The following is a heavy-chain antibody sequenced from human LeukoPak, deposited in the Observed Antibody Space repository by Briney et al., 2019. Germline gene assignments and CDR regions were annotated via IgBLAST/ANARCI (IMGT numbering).Heavy chain of an antibody. D-gene: IGHD1-26*01. V-gene: IGHV3-23*01. CDR1: GFTFSSYA. Sequence: PGGSLRLSCAASGFTFSSYAMSWVRQAPGKGLEWVSAISGSGGSTYYADSVKGRFTISRDNSKNTLYLQMNSLRAEDPAVYYCAKGGSGSYYILYFDYWGQGTLVTVSS. J-gene: IGHJ4*02. CDR3: AKGGSGSYYILYFDY. CDR2: ISGSGGST.